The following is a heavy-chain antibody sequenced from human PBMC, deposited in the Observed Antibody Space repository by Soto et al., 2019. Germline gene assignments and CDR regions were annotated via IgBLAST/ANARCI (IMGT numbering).Heavy chain of an antibody. D-gene: IGHD6-19*01. J-gene: IGHJ4*02. CDR1: GYTFSSNG. CDR3: ARLNGYSSGWYDY. Sequence: ASVKVSCKASGYTFSSNGVSWVRQAPGQGLGWMGWISTFNGNAHYAQKFQGRVTMTTDTSTNTAYMELGSLNSDDTAVYYCARLNGYSSGWYDYWGQGTLVTVSS. V-gene: IGHV1-18*04. CDR2: ISTFNGNA.